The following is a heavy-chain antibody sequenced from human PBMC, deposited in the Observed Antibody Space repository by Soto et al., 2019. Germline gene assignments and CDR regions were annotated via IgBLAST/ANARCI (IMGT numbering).Heavy chain of an antibody. CDR2: IYYSGST. Sequence: PSETLSLPCTVSGGSISSGGYYWSWIRQHPGKGLEWIGYIYYSGSTYYNPSLKSRVTISVDTSKNQFSLKLSSVTAADTAVYYCARVPLLWFGERAWFDPWGQGTLVTVSS. CDR1: GGSISSGGYY. CDR3: ARVPLLWFGERAWFDP. V-gene: IGHV4-31*03. J-gene: IGHJ5*02. D-gene: IGHD3-10*01.